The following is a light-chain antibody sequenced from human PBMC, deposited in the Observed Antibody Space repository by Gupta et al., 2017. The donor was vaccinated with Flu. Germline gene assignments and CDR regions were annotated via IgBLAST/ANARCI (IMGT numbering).Light chain of an antibody. CDR3: QQYNIYPWT. J-gene: IGKJ1*01. V-gene: IGKV1-5*03. CDR2: RAS. CDR1: QSITNL. Sequence: DIQMTQSPSTLSASVGDRVTITCRASQSITNLLAWYQQKPGKAPKLLVYRASSLESGVPSTFSGSGSGIEFTLTISSLQPDDFATYYCQQYNIYPWTFGQGTKVEIK.